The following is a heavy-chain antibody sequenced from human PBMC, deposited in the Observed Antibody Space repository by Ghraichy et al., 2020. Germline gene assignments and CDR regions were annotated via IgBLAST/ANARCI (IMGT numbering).Heavy chain of an antibody. CDR3: ARDPSTFYDVSAYYDH. CDR2: IRSSAYGGTI. V-gene: IGHV3-49*04. CDR1: GFNFGDYS. D-gene: IGHD2/OR15-2a*01. Sequence: GGSLRLSCAASGFNFGDYSMTWVRQAPGKGLEWLGVIRSSAYGGTIEYAAPVKGRFTISRDDSKGIAYLQMNSLETEDTGVYYCARDPSTFYDVSAYYDHWGQGTLVTVSS. J-gene: IGHJ4*02.